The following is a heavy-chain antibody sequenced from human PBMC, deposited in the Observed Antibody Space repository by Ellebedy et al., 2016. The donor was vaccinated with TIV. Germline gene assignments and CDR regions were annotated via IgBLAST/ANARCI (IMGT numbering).Heavy chain of an antibody. J-gene: IGHJ4*02. CDR2: ISHSGSRT. Sequence: GESPKISCVASGFTFSSFAMTWVRQAPGKGLEWVSTISHSGSRTYYTDSVEGRFTISRDTSKKTLYLQMNSLRAEDTAIYYCAKGRGGGSDSSAPRYYFDYWGLGTLVTVSS. CDR3: AKGRGGGSDSSAPRYYFDY. V-gene: IGHV3-23*01. CDR1: GFTFSSFA. D-gene: IGHD3-22*01.